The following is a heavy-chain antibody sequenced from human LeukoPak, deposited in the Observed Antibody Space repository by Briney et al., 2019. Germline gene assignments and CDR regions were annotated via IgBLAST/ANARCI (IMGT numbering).Heavy chain of an antibody. V-gene: IGHV3-48*01. CDR3: ARDWRESSSGYYYYYMDV. D-gene: IGHD6-6*01. Sequence: PGGSLRLSCAASGFTFSSYEMNWVRQAPGKGLEWVSYISSSSSTIYYADSVKGRFTISRDNAKNSLYLQMNSLRAEDTAVYYCARDWRESSSGYYYYYMDVWGKGTTVTVSS. CDR2: ISSSSSTI. CDR1: GFTFSSYE. J-gene: IGHJ6*03.